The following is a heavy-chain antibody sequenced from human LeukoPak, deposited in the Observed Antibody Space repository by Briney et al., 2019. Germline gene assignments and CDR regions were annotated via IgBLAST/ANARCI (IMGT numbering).Heavy chain of an antibody. CDR2: IYSGGST. Sequence: GGSLRLSCAASGFTVSSNYMSWVRQAPGKGLEWVSVIYSGGSTYYADSVKGRYTISRDNSKNTLYLQMNSLRAEDTAVYYCARVRNSDFDYWGQGTLVTVSS. J-gene: IGHJ4*02. V-gene: IGHV3-66*01. CDR3: ARVRNSDFDY. D-gene: IGHD4-23*01. CDR1: GFTVSSNY.